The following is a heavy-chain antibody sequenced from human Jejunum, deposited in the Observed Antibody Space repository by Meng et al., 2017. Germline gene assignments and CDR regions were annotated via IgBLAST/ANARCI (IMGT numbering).Heavy chain of an antibody. V-gene: IGHV3-7*01. CDR2: IKEDGSEK. Sequence: GESLKISCVASGFTFSTYWMSWVRQAPGKGLEWVARIKEDGSEKDYVDSVKGRFTISRDNAKNSLYLQLNSLRAEDTAVYYCARGGKMYGSYWGQGILVTVSS. CDR3: ARGGKMYGSY. J-gene: IGHJ4*02. D-gene: IGHD1-26*01. CDR1: GFTFSTYW.